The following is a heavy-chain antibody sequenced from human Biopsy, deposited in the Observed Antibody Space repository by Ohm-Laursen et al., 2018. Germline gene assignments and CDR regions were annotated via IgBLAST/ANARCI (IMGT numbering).Heavy chain of an antibody. J-gene: IGHJ4*02. D-gene: IGHD6-19*01. CDR3: ALQSVAQMKNFDY. CDR1: GFSFTGYY. V-gene: IGHV1-2*02. CDR2: ISPKSGGT. Sequence: ASETASRKASGFSFTGYYIQCARQAPGEGIGWKGWISPKSGGTNYAQKIQGNITMTKNTSMSTAYMEMSRLRSDDTAVYYCALQSVAQMKNFDYWGQGTLVTVSS.